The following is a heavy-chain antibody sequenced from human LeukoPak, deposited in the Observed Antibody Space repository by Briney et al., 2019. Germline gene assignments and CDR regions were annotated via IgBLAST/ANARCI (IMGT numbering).Heavy chain of an antibody. CDR1: AFTFSSYG. CDR3: ARPQSIAAAGSFDY. Sequence: PGGSLRLSCAASAFTFSSYGMHWVRQAPGKGLEWVAVISYDGSNKNYADSVKGRFTISRDNSKNTLYLQMNSLRAEDTAVYYCARPQSIAAAGSFDYWGQGTLVTVSS. D-gene: IGHD6-13*01. CDR2: ISYDGSNK. V-gene: IGHV3-30*03. J-gene: IGHJ4*02.